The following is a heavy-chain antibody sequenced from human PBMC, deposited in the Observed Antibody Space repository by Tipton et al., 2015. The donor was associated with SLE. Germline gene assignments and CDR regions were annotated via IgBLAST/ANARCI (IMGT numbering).Heavy chain of an antibody. CDR2: IYTSGST. J-gene: IGHJ4*02. D-gene: IGHD4-17*01. CDR1: GGSISSGSYY. V-gene: IGHV4-61*09. Sequence: TLSLTCTVSGGSISSGSYYWSWIRQPAGKGLEWIGHIYTSGSTNYNPSLKSRVTISVDTSKNQFSLKLSSVTAADTAVYYCASAYGDQNFDYWGQGTLVTVSS. CDR3: ASAYGDQNFDY.